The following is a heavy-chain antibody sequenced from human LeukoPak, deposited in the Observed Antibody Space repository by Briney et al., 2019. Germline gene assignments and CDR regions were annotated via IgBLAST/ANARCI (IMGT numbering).Heavy chain of an antibody. J-gene: IGHJ5*02. Sequence: GGSLRLSCAASGFTFSSYAMTWIRQAPGKGLEWVSYISSSSTNTNYADSVKGRFTISRDNAKNSLSLQMNSLRAEDTAVYYCARGIPKTYCTSTSCYVNWLDPWGQGTLVIVSS. CDR2: ISSSSTNT. D-gene: IGHD2-2*01. CDR3: ARGIPKTYCTSTSCYVNWLDP. V-gene: IGHV3-48*04. CDR1: GFTFSSYA.